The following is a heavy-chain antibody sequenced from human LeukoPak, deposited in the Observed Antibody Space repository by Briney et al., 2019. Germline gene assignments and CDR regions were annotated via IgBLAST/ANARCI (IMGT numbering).Heavy chain of an antibody. CDR2: IYNKVST. V-gene: IGHV4-39*01. CDR3: ARNGSSPYFDT. D-gene: IGHD2-8*01. J-gene: IGHJ4*02. CDR1: GDSMPSNTYY. Sequence: PSETLSLTCTVSGDSMPSNTYYWAWVRQSPEKGLEWIGSIYNKVSTHYNPSLKSRVTMSVDTSRSQFSLKLTSMTAADTAIYYCARNGSSPYFDTWGQGILVTVSS.